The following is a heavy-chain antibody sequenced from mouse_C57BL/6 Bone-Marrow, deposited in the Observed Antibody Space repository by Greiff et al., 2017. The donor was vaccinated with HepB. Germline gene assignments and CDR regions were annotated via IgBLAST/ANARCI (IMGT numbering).Heavy chain of an antibody. V-gene: IGHV3-6*01. CDR1: GYSITSGYY. CDR3: ARANDGYYEDWYFDV. CDR2: ISYDGSN. Sequence: VQLKESGPGLVKPSQSLSLTCSVTGYSITSGYYWNWIRQFPGNKLEWMGYISYDGSNNYNPSLKNRISITRDTSKNQFFLKLNSVTTEDTATYYCARANDGYYEDWYFDVWGTGTTVTVSS. D-gene: IGHD2-3*01. J-gene: IGHJ1*03.